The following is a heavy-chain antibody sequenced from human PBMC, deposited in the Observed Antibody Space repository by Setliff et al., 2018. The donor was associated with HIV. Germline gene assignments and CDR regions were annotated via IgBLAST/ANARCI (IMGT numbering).Heavy chain of an antibody. Sequence: ASVKVSCKASGYTFTNNVIHWVRQAPGQRLEWMGWIHAGSGDTQYSQKFRGRVTITRDTSASTVYMELSSLRSEDTAMYYCARDHPGIAYWGQGTMVTVSS. CDR2: IHAGSGDT. CDR1: GYTFTNNV. CDR3: ARDHPGIAY. V-gene: IGHV1-3*01. J-gene: IGHJ4*02.